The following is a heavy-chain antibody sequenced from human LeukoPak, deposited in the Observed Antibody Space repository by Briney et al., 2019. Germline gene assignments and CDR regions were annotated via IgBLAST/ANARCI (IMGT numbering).Heavy chain of an antibody. CDR2: IDRSGSYT. Sequence: PGGSLRLSCAASGFIVSDYYMNWIRQAPGKGLEWVSYIDRSGSYTNYADSVKGRFTISRDNSKNTLYLQMDSLRAEDTAVYYCARDRSSTYFDYWAQGTPVTVSS. CDR1: GFIVSDYY. D-gene: IGHD2-2*01. J-gene: IGHJ4*02. CDR3: ARDRSSTYFDY. V-gene: IGHV3-11*06.